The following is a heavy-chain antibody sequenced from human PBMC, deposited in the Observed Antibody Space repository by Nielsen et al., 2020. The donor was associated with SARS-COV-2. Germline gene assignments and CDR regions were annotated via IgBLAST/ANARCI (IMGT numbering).Heavy chain of an antibody. Sequence: SETLSLTCTVSGGSMNRYYWSWIRQPPGKGLEWIGYIYYSGSTNYNPSLKSRVTISVDTSKNQFSLKLSSVTAADTAVYYCARHLRITIFGVVITGPFDYWGQGTLVTVSS. J-gene: IGHJ4*02. CDR1: GGSMNRYY. CDR3: ARHLRITIFGVVITGPFDY. D-gene: IGHD3-3*01. CDR2: IYYSGST. V-gene: IGHV4-59*08.